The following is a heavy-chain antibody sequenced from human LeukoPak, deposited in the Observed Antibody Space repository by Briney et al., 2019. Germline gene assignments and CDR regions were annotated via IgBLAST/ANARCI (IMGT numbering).Heavy chain of an antibody. V-gene: IGHV3-33*01. J-gene: IGHJ6*03. CDR3: VRWGPDKAMDV. D-gene: IGHD7-27*01. CDR2: IWYDGSNK. Sequence: GRSLRLSCAASGFTFSSHGMHWVRQAPGKGLEWVAVIWYDGSNKYYADSVKGRFTISRENSKNTLYVEMNSLRAEDTAVYYCVRWGPDKAMDVWDKGTTVTVSS. CDR1: GFTFSSHG.